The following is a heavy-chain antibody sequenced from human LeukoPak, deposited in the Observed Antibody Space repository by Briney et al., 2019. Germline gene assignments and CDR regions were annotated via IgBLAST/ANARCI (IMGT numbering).Heavy chain of an antibody. CDR1: GGSISSGGYY. D-gene: IGHD1-26*01. CDR2: IYYSGST. V-gene: IGHV4-31*03. Sequence: SETLSLTCTVSGGSISSGGYYWSWICQHPGKGLEWIGYIYYSGSTYYNPSLKSRVTISVDTPKNQFSLKLSSVTAADTAVYYYASGGYGSQSSYWFDPWGQGTLVTVSS. CDR3: ASGGYGSQSSYWFDP. J-gene: IGHJ5*02.